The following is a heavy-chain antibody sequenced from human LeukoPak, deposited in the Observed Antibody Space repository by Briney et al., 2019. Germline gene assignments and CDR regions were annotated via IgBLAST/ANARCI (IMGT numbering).Heavy chain of an antibody. J-gene: IGHJ6*03. Sequence: GGSLRLSCTASGFTFSSYGIHWVRQAPGKGLEWVAFIRSDGSDKYYADSLKGRFTISRDNSKNTLYLQMNSLRAEDTAVYYCARKLHYYYYMDVWGKGTTVTISS. V-gene: IGHV3-30*02. D-gene: IGHD2-21*01. CDR3: ARKLHYYYYMDV. CDR1: GFTFSSYG. CDR2: IRSDGSDK.